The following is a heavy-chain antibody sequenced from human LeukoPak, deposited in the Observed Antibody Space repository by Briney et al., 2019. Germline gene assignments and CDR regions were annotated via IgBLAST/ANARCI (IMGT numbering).Heavy chain of an antibody. CDR2: ISGSGSTI. Sequence: GGSLRLSCAASGFTFSDYYMTWIRQAPGKGLEWVSYISGSGSTIYYADSVKGRFTISRDNAKNSLYLQMNSLRTEDTALYFCARAISTMRDYYYGLDVWGQGTTVTVSS. CDR1: GFTFSDYY. D-gene: IGHD3-22*01. CDR3: ARAISTMRDYYYGLDV. J-gene: IGHJ6*02. V-gene: IGHV3-11*01.